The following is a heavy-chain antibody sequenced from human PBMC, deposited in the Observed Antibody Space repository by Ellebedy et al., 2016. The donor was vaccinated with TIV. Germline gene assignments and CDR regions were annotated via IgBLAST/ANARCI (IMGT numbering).Heavy chain of an antibody. V-gene: IGHV3-48*01. CDR2: ISVSGSTI. CDR1: GFSYSAYS. J-gene: IGHJ4*02. CDR3: AKHKDTAMVEGGVFDY. Sequence: GGSLRLSCAASGFSYSAYSMSWVRQAPGKGLEWVSFISVSGSTIYYADSVKGRFTISRDKSKHSLYLQMNSLRTEDTALYYCAKHKDTAMVEGGVFDYWGQGTLVTVSS. D-gene: IGHD5-18*01.